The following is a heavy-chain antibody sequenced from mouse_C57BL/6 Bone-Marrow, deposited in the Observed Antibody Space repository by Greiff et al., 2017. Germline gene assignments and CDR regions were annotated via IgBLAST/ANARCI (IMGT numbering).Heavy chain of an antibody. CDR1: GFTFSDYG. D-gene: IGHD1-1*01. Sequence: EVKVVESGGGLVKPGGSLKLSCAASGFTFSDYGMHWVRQAPEKGLEWVAYISSGSSTIYYADTVKGRFTISRDNAKNTLFLQMTSLRSEDTAMYYCARPGRHYFDYWGQGTTLTVSS. CDR2: ISSGSSTI. V-gene: IGHV5-17*01. J-gene: IGHJ2*01. CDR3: ARPGRHYFDY.